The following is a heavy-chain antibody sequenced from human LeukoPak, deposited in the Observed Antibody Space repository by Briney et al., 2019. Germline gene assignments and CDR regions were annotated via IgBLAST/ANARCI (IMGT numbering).Heavy chain of an antibody. Sequence: GGSLRISCAASGFTFSSYWMNWVRQAPGKGLEWVSGIGGSGTRTYYADSVKGRFTISRDNSKNTLYLQMNSLRDEDTAVYYCAKDSHWILFDDWGQGTLVTVSS. CDR3: AKDSHWILFDD. D-gene: IGHD2-2*03. J-gene: IGHJ4*02. CDR2: IGGSGTRT. V-gene: IGHV3-23*01. CDR1: GFTFSSYW.